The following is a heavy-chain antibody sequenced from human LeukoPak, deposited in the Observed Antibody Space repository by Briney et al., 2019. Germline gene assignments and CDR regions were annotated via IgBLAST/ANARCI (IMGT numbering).Heavy chain of an antibody. J-gene: IGHJ6*03. CDR2: ISSSSSTI. Sequence: SGGSLRLSCAASGFTFSSYSMNWVRQAPGKGLEWVSYISSSSSTIYYADSVKGRFTISRDNAKNSLYLQMNSLRAEDTAVYYCARVDYYYYMDVWGKGTTVTVSS. CDR3: ARVDYYYYMDV. V-gene: IGHV3-48*01. CDR1: GFTFSSYS.